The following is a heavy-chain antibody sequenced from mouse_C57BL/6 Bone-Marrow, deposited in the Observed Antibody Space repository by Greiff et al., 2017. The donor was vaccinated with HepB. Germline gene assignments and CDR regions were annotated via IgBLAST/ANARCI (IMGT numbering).Heavy chain of an antibody. V-gene: IGHV2-2*01. CDR3: ARNFGTTVVATRAMDY. CDR2: IWSGGST. J-gene: IGHJ4*01. Sequence: VQLMESGPGLVQPSQSLSITCTVSGFSLTSYGVHWVRQSPGKGLEWLGVIWSGGSTDYNAAFISRLSISKDNSKSQVFFKMNSLQADDTAIYYCARNFGTTVVATRAMDYWGQGTSVTVSS. D-gene: IGHD1-1*01. CDR1: GFSLTSYG.